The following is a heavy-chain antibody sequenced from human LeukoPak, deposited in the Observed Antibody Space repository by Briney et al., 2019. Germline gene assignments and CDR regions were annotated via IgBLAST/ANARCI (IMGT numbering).Heavy chain of an antibody. Sequence: SGTLSLTCTVSGYSISSAYYWGWIRQPPGKGLEWIGSIYHSGRTYYNPSLKGRVTISVDTSKNQFSLKLSSVTAADTAVYYCARDRDYFDSSGYYSYYFDYWGQGTLVTVSS. V-gene: IGHV4-38-2*02. D-gene: IGHD3-22*01. J-gene: IGHJ4*02. CDR2: IYHSGRT. CDR1: GYSISSAYY. CDR3: ARDRDYFDSSGYYSYYFDY.